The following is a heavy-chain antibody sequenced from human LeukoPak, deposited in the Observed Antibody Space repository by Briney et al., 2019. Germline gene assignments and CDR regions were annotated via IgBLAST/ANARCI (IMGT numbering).Heavy chain of an antibody. CDR3: AKDQGLYND. Sequence: GGSLRLSCAAPGFTFSSYAMHWVRQAPGKGLEWVAVISYDGSNKYYADSVKGRFTISRDNSKNTLYLQMNSLRAEDTAVYYCAKDQGLYNDWGQGTLVTVSS. V-gene: IGHV3-30*04. CDR2: ISYDGSNK. J-gene: IGHJ4*02. CDR1: GFTFSSYA. D-gene: IGHD1-14*01.